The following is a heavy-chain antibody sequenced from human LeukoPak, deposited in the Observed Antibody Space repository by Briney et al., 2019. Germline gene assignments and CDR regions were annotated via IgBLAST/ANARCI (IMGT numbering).Heavy chain of an antibody. CDR3: ARIPLCGGDCYSDY. CDR1: GFTFSSYE. CDR2: VSSSGSTI. J-gene: IGHJ4*02. V-gene: IGHV3-48*03. Sequence: GGSLRLSCAASGFTFSSYEMNWVRQAPGKGLEWVSYVSSSGSTIYYADSVKGRFTISRDNAKNSLYLQMNSLRAEDTAVYYCARIPLCGGDCYSDYWGQGTLVTVSS. D-gene: IGHD2-21*02.